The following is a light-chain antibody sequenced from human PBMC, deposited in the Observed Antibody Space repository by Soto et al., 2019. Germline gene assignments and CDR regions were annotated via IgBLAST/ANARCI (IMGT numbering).Light chain of an antibody. CDR3: QQYGSSLAT. Sequence: EIVLTQSPGTLSLSPGDRATFFCWASQSVSSSYLAWYQQKPGQAPGLLIYGASSRATGIPDRFSGSGSGTDFTLTISRLEPEDFAVYYCQQYGSSLATFGGGTKVEIK. CDR2: GAS. CDR1: QSVSSSY. J-gene: IGKJ4*01. V-gene: IGKV3-20*01.